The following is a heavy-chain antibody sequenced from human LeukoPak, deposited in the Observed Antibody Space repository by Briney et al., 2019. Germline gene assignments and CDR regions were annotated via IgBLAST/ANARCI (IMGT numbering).Heavy chain of an antibody. V-gene: IGHV4-59*12. J-gene: IGHJ5*02. Sequence: SETLSLTCTVSGGSISSYYWSWIRQSPGKGLEWIGYIYYSGRTNYNPSLKNRVTISVDKSKKKFSLKVSSVTAADTAVYYCARDLATGGHHTNWFDPWGQGTLVTVSS. D-gene: IGHD1-14*01. CDR1: GGSISSYY. CDR3: ARDLATGGHHTNWFDP. CDR2: IYYSGRT.